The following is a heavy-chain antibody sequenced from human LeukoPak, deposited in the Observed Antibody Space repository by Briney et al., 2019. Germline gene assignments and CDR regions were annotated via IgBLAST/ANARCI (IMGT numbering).Heavy chain of an antibody. CDR3: ATDRIGYYDSSGLKF. Sequence: ASVKVSCKASGYTFTSYGISWVRQAPGQGLEWMGWISAYNGNTNYAQKLQGRVTMTTDTSTSTAYMELSSLRSEDTAVYYCATDRIGYYDSSGLKFWGQGTLVTVSS. J-gene: IGHJ4*02. CDR2: ISAYNGNT. CDR1: GYTFTSYG. V-gene: IGHV1-18*01. D-gene: IGHD3-22*01.